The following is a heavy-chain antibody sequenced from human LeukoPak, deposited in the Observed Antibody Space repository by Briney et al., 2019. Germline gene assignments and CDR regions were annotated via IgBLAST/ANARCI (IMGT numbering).Heavy chain of an antibody. V-gene: IGHV3-13*04. CDR3: ARALAVAGTYYYGMDV. Sequence: GGSLRLSCAASGFTFSSYDMHWVRQATGKGLEWVSAIGTAGDTYYPGSVKGRFTISRENAKNSLYLQMNSLRAGDTAVYYRARALAVAGTYYYGMDVWGQGTTVTVSS. CDR1: GFTFSSYD. J-gene: IGHJ6*02. CDR2: IGTAGDT. D-gene: IGHD6-19*01.